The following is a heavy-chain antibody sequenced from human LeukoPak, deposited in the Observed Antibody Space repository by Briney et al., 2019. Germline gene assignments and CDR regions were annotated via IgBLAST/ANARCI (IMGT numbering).Heavy chain of an antibody. CDR3: AREMATMIRTFDY. J-gene: IGHJ4*02. Sequence: PGGSLRLSCAASGFTFSSYAMHWVRQAPGKGLEWVAVISYDGSNKYYADSVKGRFTISRDNSKNTLYLQMNSLRAEGTAVYYCAREMATMIRTFDYWGQGTLVTVSS. CDR2: ISYDGSNK. V-gene: IGHV3-30-3*01. D-gene: IGHD3-22*01. CDR1: GFTFSSYA.